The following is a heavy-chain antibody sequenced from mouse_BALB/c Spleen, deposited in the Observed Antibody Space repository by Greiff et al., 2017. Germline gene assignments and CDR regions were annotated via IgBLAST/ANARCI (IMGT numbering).Heavy chain of an antibody. CDR1: GFTFSDFY. Sequence: EVNVVESGGGLVQPGGSLRLSCATSGFTFSDFYMEWVRQPPGKRLEWIAASRNKANDYTTEYSASVKGRFIVSRDTSQSILYLQMNALRAEDTAIYYCARAYGYDEGLYFDYWGQGTTLTVSS. CDR3: ARAYGYDEGLYFDY. D-gene: IGHD2-2*01. J-gene: IGHJ2*01. V-gene: IGHV7-1*02. CDR2: SRNKANDYTT.